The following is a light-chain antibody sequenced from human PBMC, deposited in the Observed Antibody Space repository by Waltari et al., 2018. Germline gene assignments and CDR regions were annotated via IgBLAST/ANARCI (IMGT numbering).Light chain of an antibody. CDR1: AGSLFSTSY. J-gene: IGLJ3*02. CDR2: KAN. V-gene: IGLV8-61*01. Sequence: QTVVTPEPSLSVSRGGTVTLTCALSAGSLFSTSYASWYQQRPGQTPRPLVYKANIRSSGVPDRFSGSVLGNKAVLIISGAQAEDESTYYCLLYMGSGIWVFGGGTKLTVL. CDR3: LLYMGSGIWV.